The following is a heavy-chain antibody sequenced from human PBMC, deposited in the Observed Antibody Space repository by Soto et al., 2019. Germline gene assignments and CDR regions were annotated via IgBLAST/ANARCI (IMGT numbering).Heavy chain of an antibody. J-gene: IGHJ4*02. CDR1: GYTFSTYA. Sequence: QVQLVQSGAEERKPGASVKVSCKASGYTFSTYAMHWVRRAPGQSLEWMGWFNGGNGNVKYSQKFEGRVTITTDTAASTAYMELNMLRSEDTCVYSCARGNVRGGCLDYWGQGTLVSVSS. CDR2: FNGGNGNV. D-gene: IGHD3-10*01. V-gene: IGHV1-3*05. CDR3: ARGNVRGGCLDY.